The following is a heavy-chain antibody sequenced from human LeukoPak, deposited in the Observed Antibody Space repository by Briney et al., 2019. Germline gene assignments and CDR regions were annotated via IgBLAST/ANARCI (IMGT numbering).Heavy chain of an antibody. D-gene: IGHD4-17*01. CDR1: GFTFSSYS. V-gene: IGHV3-21*01. CDR2: ISSSSSYI. CDR3: ARVATTVTTDPDY. Sequence: GGSLRLSCAASGFTFSSYSMNWVRQAPGKGLEWVSSISSSSSYIYYADSVKGRFTISRDNAKNSLYLQMNSLRAEDTAVYHCARVATTVTTDPDYWGQGTLVTVSS. J-gene: IGHJ4*02.